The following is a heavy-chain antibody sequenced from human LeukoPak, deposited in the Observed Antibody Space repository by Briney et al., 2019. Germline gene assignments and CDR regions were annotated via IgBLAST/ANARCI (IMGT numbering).Heavy chain of an antibody. V-gene: IGHV1-8*01. D-gene: IGHD3-9*01. CDR2: MNPNSGNT. J-gene: IGHJ3*02. CDR3: ATNYDILTGYAFDI. Sequence: ASVKVSCKASGYTFTSYDINWVRQAPGQGLEWMGWMNPNSGNTGYAQKFQGRVTMTRNTSISTAYMELSSLRSEDTAVYYCATNYDILTGYAFDIWGQGTMVTVSS. CDR1: GYTFTSYD.